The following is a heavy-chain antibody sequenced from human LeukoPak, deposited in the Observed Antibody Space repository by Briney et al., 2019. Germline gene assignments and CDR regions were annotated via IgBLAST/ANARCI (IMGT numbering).Heavy chain of an antibody. CDR2: INSDDSST. J-gene: IGHJ4*02. CDR3: AKDRVVVVPAAIFDY. Sequence: GGSLRLSCAASGFTFSDYWMYWVRQGPGKGLVWVSRINSDDSSTSYADSVQGRFIISRDNAKNTLYLQMNSLRAEDTAVYYCAKDRVVVVPAAIFDYWGQGTLVTVSS. CDR1: GFTFSDYW. V-gene: IGHV3-74*01. D-gene: IGHD2-2*02.